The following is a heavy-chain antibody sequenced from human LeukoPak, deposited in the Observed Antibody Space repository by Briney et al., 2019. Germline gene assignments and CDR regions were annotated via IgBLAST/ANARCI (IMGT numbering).Heavy chain of an antibody. CDR1: GGSFRDYF. D-gene: IGHD6-6*01. Sequence: SETLSLTCAIYGGSFRDYFWSWIRQPPRKGLEWIGEINHSGSTNYNPSLKSRVTISVDTSKNQFSLKLSSVTAADTAAYFCARSHSSSSEVSLGYWGQGTLVTVSS. V-gene: IGHV4-34*01. CDR2: INHSGST. CDR3: ARSHSSSSEVSLGY. J-gene: IGHJ4*02.